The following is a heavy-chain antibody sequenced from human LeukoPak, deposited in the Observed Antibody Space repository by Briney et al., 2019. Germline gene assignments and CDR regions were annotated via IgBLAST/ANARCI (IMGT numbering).Heavy chain of an antibody. CDR3: ARDQMYSTVWDH. CDR2: IYYSGST. J-gene: IGHJ4*02. V-gene: IGHV4-30-4*08. D-gene: IGHD6-19*01. CDR1: GGSISSGDYY. Sequence: SQTLSLTCTVSGGSISSGDYYWSWIRQPPGKGLEWIGYIYYSGSTFYNPSLKSRVTISVDTSKNQFSLKLRSATVADTAVYYCARDQMYSTVWDHWGQGTLATVSS.